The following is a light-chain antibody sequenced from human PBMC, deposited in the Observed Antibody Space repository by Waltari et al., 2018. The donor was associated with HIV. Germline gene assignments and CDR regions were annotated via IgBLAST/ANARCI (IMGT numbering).Light chain of an antibody. CDR1: GPNIVNNY. CDR3: GTSDTRLSAWV. Sequence: QSVLTQPPSVSAAPGQKVNISCSGSGPNIVNNYVYWYQQPPGTAPTVLIVEHNRRPSGAPYRFSGSKSGTSATLAITGLQPGDEAYYYCGTSDTRLSAWVFGGGTKLSVL. V-gene: IGLV1-51*01. CDR2: EHN. J-gene: IGLJ3*02.